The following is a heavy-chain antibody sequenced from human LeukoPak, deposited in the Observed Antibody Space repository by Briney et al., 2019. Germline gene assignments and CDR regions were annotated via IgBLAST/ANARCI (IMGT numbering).Heavy chain of an antibody. CDR3: ASNGSGSYYYYYMDV. D-gene: IGHD3-10*01. J-gene: IGHJ6*03. V-gene: IGHV1-2*02. CDR1: GYTFTGYY. CDR2: INPNSGGT. Sequence: ASVKVSCKASGYTFTGYYVHWVRQAPGQGLEWMGWINPNSGGTNYAQKFQGRVTMTRDTSISTAYVELSRLRSDDTAVYYCASNGSGSYYYYYMDVWGKGTTVTVSS.